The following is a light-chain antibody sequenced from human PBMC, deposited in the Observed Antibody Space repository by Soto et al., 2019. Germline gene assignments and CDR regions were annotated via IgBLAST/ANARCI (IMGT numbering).Light chain of an antibody. CDR3: QQYGSSPLT. CDR2: GAS. J-gene: IGKJ4*01. CDR1: QSVSSSF. Sequence: EIVLTQSPGTLSSSPGEKATLSCRASQSVSSSFLAWYQLKPGQAPRLLIYGASSRATGIPYRFSGSGSGTDFTLNISRLEPEDFAVYYCQQYGSSPLTFGGGTKVEIK. V-gene: IGKV3-20*01.